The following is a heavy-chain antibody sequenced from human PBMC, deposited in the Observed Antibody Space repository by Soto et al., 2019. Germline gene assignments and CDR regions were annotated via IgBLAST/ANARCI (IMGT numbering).Heavy chain of an antibody. CDR2: IWYDGSNK. D-gene: IGHD2-8*01. J-gene: IGHJ6*02. Sequence: TGGSLRLSCAASGFTFSSYGMHWVRQAPGKGLEWVAVIWYDGSNKYYADSVKGRFTISRDNSKNTLYLQMNSLRAEDTAVYYCARGSKPPGYCTNGVRYTRSYYYGMDVWGQGTTVTVSS. V-gene: IGHV3-33*01. CDR3: ARGSKPPGYCTNGVRYTRSYYYGMDV. CDR1: GFTFSSYG.